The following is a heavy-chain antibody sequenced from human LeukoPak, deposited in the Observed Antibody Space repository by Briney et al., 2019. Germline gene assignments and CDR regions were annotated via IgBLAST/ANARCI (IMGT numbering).Heavy chain of an antibody. J-gene: IGHJ5*02. CDR3: ARGPSGGTNWFDP. V-gene: IGHV4-34*01. Sequence: KPSETLSLTCAVYGGSFSGYYWSWIRQPPGKGLEWIGEINHSGSTNYNPSLKSRVTISPDTSKNQFSLNLSSVTAADTAVYYCARGPSGGTNWFDPWGQGSLVTVSS. D-gene: IGHD1-26*01. CDR1: GGSFSGYY. CDR2: INHSGST.